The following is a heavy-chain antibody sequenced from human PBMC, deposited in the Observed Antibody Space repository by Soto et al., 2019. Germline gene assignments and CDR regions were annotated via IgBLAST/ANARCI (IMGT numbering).Heavy chain of an antibody. V-gene: IGHV1-18*01. D-gene: IGHD2-21*01. Sequence: QVQLLQSGPEVMKPGASVKVSCKASGYTFTTYGISWVRLAPGQGLEWLGWISGYNGQTNYAPSFWDRVTLTTDTSTSTTNMELRSLRSDDTAIYFCARDNRKELWVEGLNAMDVWGQGTTVTVSS. CDR1: GYTFTTYG. J-gene: IGHJ6*02. CDR2: ISGYNGQT. CDR3: ARDNRKELWVEGLNAMDV.